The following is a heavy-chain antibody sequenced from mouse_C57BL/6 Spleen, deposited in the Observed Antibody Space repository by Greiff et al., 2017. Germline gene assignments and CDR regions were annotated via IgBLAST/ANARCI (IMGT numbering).Heavy chain of an antibody. CDR3: AKNSDGYYGFDY. Sequence: VQRVESGPGLVPPSQSLSITCTVSGFSLTRSGVHWVRQSPGKGLEWLGVIWRGGSTDYNAAFMSRLSITKDNSKSQVFFKMNSLQADDTAIYYCAKNSDGYYGFDYWGQGTTLTVSS. CDR1: GFSLTRSG. CDR2: IWRGGST. J-gene: IGHJ2*01. V-gene: IGHV2-5*01. D-gene: IGHD2-3*01.